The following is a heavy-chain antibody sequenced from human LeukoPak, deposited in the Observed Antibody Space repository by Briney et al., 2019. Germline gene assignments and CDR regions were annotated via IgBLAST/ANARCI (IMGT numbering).Heavy chain of an antibody. CDR2: IYYSGST. V-gene: IGHV4-31*03. CDR1: GGSISSGGYY. CDR3: ARGPGGSYYWDY. D-gene: IGHD1-26*01. J-gene: IGHJ4*02. Sequence: ASETLSLTCTVSGGSISSGGYYWSWIRQRPGKGLEWIGYIYYSGSTYYNPSLKSRVTISVDTSKNQSSLKLSSVTAADTAVYYCARGPGGSYYWDYWGQGTLVTVSS.